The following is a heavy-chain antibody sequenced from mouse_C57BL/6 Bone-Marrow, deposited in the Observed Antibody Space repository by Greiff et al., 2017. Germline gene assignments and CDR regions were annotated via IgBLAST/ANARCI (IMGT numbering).Heavy chain of an antibody. V-gene: IGHV2-9-1*01. CDR1: GFSLTSYA. Sequence: VKLQESGPGLVAPSQSLSITCTVSGFSLTSYAISWVRQPPGKGLEWLGVIWTGGGTNYNSALKSRLSISKDNSKSQVFLKMNSLQTDDTARYYCARNEGLRQGGRAVDYWGQGTSVTVSS. D-gene: IGHD2-4*01. CDR3: ARNEGLRQGGRAVDY. CDR2: IWTGGGT. J-gene: IGHJ4*01.